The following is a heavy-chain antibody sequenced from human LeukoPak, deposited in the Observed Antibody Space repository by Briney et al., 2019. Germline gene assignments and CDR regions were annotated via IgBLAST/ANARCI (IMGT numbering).Heavy chain of an antibody. V-gene: IGHV1-69*13. D-gene: IGHD4-17*01. CDR1: GGTFSSYA. Sequence: ASVKVSCRASGGTFSSYAISWVRQAPGQGLEWMGGIIPIFGTANYAQKFQGRVTITADESTSTAYMELSSLRSEDTAVYYCARGTVPTDFDYWGQGTLVTVSS. CDR2: IIPIFGTA. CDR3: ARGTVPTDFDY. J-gene: IGHJ4*02.